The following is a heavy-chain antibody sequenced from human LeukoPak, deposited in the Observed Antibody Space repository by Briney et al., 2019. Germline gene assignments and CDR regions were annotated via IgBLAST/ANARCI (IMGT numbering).Heavy chain of an antibody. CDR2: IHFSGDA. Sequence: SETLSLTCTVSGDSISTYYWNWIRQPPGKRLEWIGHIHFSGDANYNPSLKSRVTISLDSAKNEFSLRLISVTAADTAVYYYARRVQMSSASATSNTWLDPWGQGTLVSVSP. CDR1: GDSISTYY. V-gene: IGHV4-59*01. J-gene: IGHJ5*02. CDR3: ARRVQMSSASATSNTWLDP. D-gene: IGHD3-10*01.